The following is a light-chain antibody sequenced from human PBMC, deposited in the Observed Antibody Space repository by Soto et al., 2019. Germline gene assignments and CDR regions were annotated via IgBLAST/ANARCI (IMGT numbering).Light chain of an antibody. V-gene: IGKV2-30*01. CDR1: HIFLYSSNNKNY. Sequence: VINQSPDSLAVSLFESATINCKSIHIFLYSSNNKNYLAWFQQRPGQSPRRLIYKVSNRDSGVPDRFSGSGSGTDFTLKISRVEAEDVGVYYCMQGTHWPWTFGQGTKVDIK. J-gene: IGKJ1*01. CDR3: MQGTHWPWT. CDR2: KVS.